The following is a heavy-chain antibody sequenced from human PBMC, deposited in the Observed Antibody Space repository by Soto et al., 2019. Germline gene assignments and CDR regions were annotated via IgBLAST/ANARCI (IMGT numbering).Heavy chain of an antibody. D-gene: IGHD3-10*01. CDR3: AKTLWFGELSGMDV. CDR1: GGSISSGGYY. J-gene: IGHJ6*02. CDR2: IYYSGST. Sequence: SETLSLTCSVTGGSISSGGYYWSWIRQHPGKGLEWIGYIYYSGSTYYNPSLKSRVTISVDTSKNQFSLKLSSVTAADTAVYYCAKTLWFGELSGMDVWGQGTTVTVSS. V-gene: IGHV4-31*03.